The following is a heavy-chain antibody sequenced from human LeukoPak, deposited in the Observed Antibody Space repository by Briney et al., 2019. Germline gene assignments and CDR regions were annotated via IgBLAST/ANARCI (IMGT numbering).Heavy chain of an antibody. CDR3: ARHGLRYGGYDY. CDR2: VSYSGRS. Sequence: SETLSLTCTVTGGSFSDSNYHWGWIRQPPGKGLEWIGSVSYSGRSYSNPSLKSRVTISVDTSKNQFSLNLTSVTAADTAVYYCARHGLRYGGYDYWGQGTLVTVSS. J-gene: IGHJ4*02. CDR1: GGSFSDSNYH. V-gene: IGHV4-39*01. D-gene: IGHD5-12*01.